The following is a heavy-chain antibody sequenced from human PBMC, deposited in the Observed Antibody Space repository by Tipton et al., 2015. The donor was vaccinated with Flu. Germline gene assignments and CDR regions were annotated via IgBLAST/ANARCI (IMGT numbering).Heavy chain of an antibody. Sequence: LSCAVYGGSFSGYYWSWIRQPPGKGLEWIGEINHSGSTNYNPSLKSRVTISVDTSKNQFSLKLSSVTAADTAVYYCTRKEYDILSGYYNGVDYWGQGTLVTVSS. CDR2: INHSGST. D-gene: IGHD3-9*01. CDR3: TRKEYDILSGYYNGVDY. V-gene: IGHV4-34*01. J-gene: IGHJ4*02. CDR1: GGSFSGYY.